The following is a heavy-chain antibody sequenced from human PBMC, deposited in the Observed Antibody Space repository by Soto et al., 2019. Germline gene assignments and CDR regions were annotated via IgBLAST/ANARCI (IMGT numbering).Heavy chain of an antibody. CDR3: ATRAPHTITLGSD. V-gene: IGHV1-69*02. J-gene: IGHJ4*02. CDR1: GGTFSSYT. Sequence: QVQLVQSGAEVKKPGSSVKVSCKASGGTFSSYTISWVRRAPGQGLEWMGRIIPILGIANYAQKFRGRVTITADKSTSTAYMELSSLRSEDTAVYYCATRAPHTITLGSDWGQGTLVTVSS. CDR2: IIPILGIA. D-gene: IGHD3-10*01.